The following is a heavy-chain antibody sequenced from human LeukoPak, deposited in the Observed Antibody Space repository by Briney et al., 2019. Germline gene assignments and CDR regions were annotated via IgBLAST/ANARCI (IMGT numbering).Heavy chain of an antibody. CDR1: GFTFSSYS. J-gene: IGHJ4*02. D-gene: IGHD5-18*01. V-gene: IGHV3-21*01. CDR2: ISSSSSYI. CDR3: ARDWTVDTAMVDEEIDY. Sequence: GGSLRLSCAASGFTFSSYSMNWVRQAPGKGLEWVSSISSSSSYIYYADSVKGRFTISRDNAKNSLYLQMNSLRAEDTAVYYCARDWTVDTAMVDEEIDYRGQGTLVTVSS.